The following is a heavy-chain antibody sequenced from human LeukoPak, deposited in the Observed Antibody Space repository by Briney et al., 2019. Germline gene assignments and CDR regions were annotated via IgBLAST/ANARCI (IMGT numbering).Heavy chain of an antibody. V-gene: IGHV1-2*02. D-gene: IGHD2-2*01. J-gene: IGHJ5*02. CDR2: INPNSGGT. CDR1: GYTFTGYY. Sequence: ASVKVSCKASGYTFTGYYMHWVRQAPGQGLEWMGWINPNSGGTNYAQKFQGRVTMTRDTSISTAYMELSRLRSDDTAVYYCARDYGVVVVPAAINWLDPWGQGTLVTVSS. CDR3: ARDYGVVVVPAAINWLDP.